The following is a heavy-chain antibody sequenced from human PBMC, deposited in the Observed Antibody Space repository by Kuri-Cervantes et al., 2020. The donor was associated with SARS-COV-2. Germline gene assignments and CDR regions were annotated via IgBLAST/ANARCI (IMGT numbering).Heavy chain of an antibody. V-gene: IGHV4-4*07. CDR1: GGSISSYY. CDR2: IYTSGST. D-gene: IGHD5-12*01. J-gene: IGHJ6*03. Sequence: GSLRLSCTVSGGSISSYYWSWIRQPAGKGLEWIGRIYTSGSTNYNPSLKSRVTMSVDTSKNQFSLKLSSVTAADTAVYYCARGTWIPWDYMDVWGKGTTVTVSS. CDR3: ARGTWIPWDYMDV.